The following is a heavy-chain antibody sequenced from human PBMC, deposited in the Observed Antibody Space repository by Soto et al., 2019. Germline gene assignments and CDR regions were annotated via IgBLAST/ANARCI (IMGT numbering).Heavy chain of an antibody. J-gene: IGHJ5*02. V-gene: IGHV1-3*05. CDR3: ARGIQPYNWFDP. CDR1: GYTFTSYA. D-gene: IGHD5-18*01. Sequence: QVQLVQSGAEEKKPGASVKVSCKASGYTFTSYAMHWVRQAPGQRLEWMGWINAGNGNTKYSQKFQGRVTITRDTSASTAYMELSSLRSEDTAVYYCARGIQPYNWFDPWGQGTLVTVSS. CDR2: INAGNGNT.